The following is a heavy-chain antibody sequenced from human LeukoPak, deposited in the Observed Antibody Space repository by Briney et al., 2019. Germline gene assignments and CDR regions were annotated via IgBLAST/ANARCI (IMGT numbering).Heavy chain of an antibody. Sequence: ASVKVSCKATGFTFSGYYMYWLRQAPGQGLECMGWINPNSGGTGYAQKFQGRVTMTSDTSISTVYMELSGLTSDDTAVYYCARDGVSPMIEFDLWGQGTLVTVSS. D-gene: IGHD3-22*01. CDR2: INPNSGGT. CDR3: ARDGVSPMIEFDL. V-gene: IGHV1-2*02. CDR1: GFTFSGYY. J-gene: IGHJ4*02.